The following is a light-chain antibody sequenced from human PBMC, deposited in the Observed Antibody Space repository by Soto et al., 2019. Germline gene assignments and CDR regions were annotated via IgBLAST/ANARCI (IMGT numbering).Light chain of an antibody. Sequence: QSALTRAASVSGAARQRVSISCSGSSSNIGNNAVNWYQQLPGKAPKLLIYYDDLLPSGVSDRFSGSKSGTSASLAISGLQSEDEADYYCAAWDDSLNGYVFGTGTKVTVL. CDR2: YDD. V-gene: IGLV1-36*01. CDR1: SSNIGNNA. J-gene: IGLJ1*01. CDR3: AAWDDSLNGYV.